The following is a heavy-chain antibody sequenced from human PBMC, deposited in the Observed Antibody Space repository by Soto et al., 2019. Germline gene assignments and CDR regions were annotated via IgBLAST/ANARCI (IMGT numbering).Heavy chain of an antibody. J-gene: IGHJ2*01. CDR1: GFTVTNKY. CDR2: IYSGGAT. CDR3: ARIDYGDYGWYFDL. Sequence: EVQLVESGGNLIQPGGSLRLSCAASGFTVTNKYMTWVRQAPGKGLEWVSLIYSGGATSYADSVKGRFTISRDNSKDILSLQVNSLRAEATSVYYCARIDYGDYGWYFDLWGRGPLVTVSS. D-gene: IGHD4-17*01. V-gene: IGHV3-53*01.